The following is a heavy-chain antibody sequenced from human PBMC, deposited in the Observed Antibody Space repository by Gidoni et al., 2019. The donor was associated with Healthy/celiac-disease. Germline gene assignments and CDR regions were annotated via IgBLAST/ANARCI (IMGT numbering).Heavy chain of an antibody. J-gene: IGHJ4*02. D-gene: IGHD3-10*01. CDR1: GYSFTSYW. CDR2: IDPSDSYT. V-gene: IGHV5-10-1*01. Sequence: EVQLVQSGAEVKKPGESLRISCKGSGYSFTSYWISWVRQMPAKGLEWMVRIDPSDSYTNYSPSFQGHVTISADKSISTAYLQWSSLKASDTAMYYCARQSAVYGSGRDDYFDYWGQGTLVTVSS. CDR3: ARQSAVYGSGRDDYFDY.